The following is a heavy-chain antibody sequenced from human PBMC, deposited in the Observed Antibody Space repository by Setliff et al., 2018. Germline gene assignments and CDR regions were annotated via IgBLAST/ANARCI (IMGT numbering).Heavy chain of an antibody. CDR1: GLIFGNYA. V-gene: IGHV3-23*01. D-gene: IGHD3-22*01. Sequence: AGGSLRLSCAASGLIFGNYAMNWVRQAPGKGLEWVSGISGSGRNTYYEDSVKGRFTISRDNSQNTVFLQVKSLRPEDSAVYYCAKEDYSDSSGYYYETPWFDPWGQGTLVTVSS. CDR3: AKEDYSDSSGYYYETPWFDP. J-gene: IGHJ5*02. CDR2: ISGSGRNT.